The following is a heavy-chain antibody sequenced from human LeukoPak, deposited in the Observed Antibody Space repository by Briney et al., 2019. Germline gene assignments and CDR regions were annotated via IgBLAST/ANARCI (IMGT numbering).Heavy chain of an antibody. Sequence: KAGGSLRLSCAASGFTFSSYSMNWVRQAPGKGLEWVSSISSSSSYIYYADSVKGRFTISRDNAKNSLYLQMNSLRAEDTAVYYCARDRTETGVHDYWGQGTLVTVSS. V-gene: IGHV3-21*01. CDR3: ARDRTETGVHDY. CDR2: ISSSSSYI. D-gene: IGHD1-1*01. CDR1: GFTFSSYS. J-gene: IGHJ4*02.